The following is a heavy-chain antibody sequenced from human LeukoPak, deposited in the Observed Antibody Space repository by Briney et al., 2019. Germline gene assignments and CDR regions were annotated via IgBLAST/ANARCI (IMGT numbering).Heavy chain of an antibody. CDR2: VSHSGNT. CDR3: ARAGSGWSFDY. J-gene: IGHJ4*02. CDR1: GGSVSTYY. D-gene: IGHD6-19*01. V-gene: IGHV4-59*02. Sequence: SSETLSLTCTVSGGSVSTYYWSWIRQPPGKELEWIGYVSHSGNTNCNPSLKSRLTMSLDTSKNHFSLRLSSVNAADTAVYYCARAGSGWSFDYWGQGSLVTVSS.